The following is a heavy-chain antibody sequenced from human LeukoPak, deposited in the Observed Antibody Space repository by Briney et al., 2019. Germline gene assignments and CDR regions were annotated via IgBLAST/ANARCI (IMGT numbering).Heavy chain of an antibody. V-gene: IGHV3-15*03. CDR2: IKSKGSGGTT. CDR3: SKDLPLTRAWALKY. Sequence: GGSLRLSCTASGFIFSDAWMTLVRQAPGQGPEWVGRIKSKGSGGTTDYASSVKGRFIISRDDSENTLYLQMNSLRTDDTAVYYCSKDLPLTRAWALKYWGQGALVTVSS. D-gene: IGHD2-2*01. CDR1: GFIFSDAW. J-gene: IGHJ4*02.